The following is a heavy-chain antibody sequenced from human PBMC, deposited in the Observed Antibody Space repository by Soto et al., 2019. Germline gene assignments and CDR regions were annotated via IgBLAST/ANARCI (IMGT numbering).Heavy chain of an antibody. CDR1: GLTFSDYY. CDR2: ISYSGSTI. CDR3: ARDNLAFDI. J-gene: IGHJ3*02. Sequence: GSLRLSCAASGLTFSDYYMNWIRQAPGKGLEWVSYISYSGSTIYYADSVKGRFTISRDNAKNSLYLQMNSLRAEDKAVYYCARDNLAFDIWGQGTMVTVPS. V-gene: IGHV3-11*01.